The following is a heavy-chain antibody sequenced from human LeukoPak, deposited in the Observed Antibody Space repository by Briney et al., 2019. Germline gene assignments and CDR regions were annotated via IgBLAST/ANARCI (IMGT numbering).Heavy chain of an antibody. CDR2: IYSSGST. CDR3: ARTSARGAQFDY. V-gene: IGHV4-4*07. Sequence: SETLSLTCSVSGGSISSYYWSWIRQPAGRGLEWIGRIYSSGSTNYNPSLKTRVTMSLDTSKNQFSLNLTTVAAADTAVYYCARTSARGAQFDYWGQGTLVTVSS. CDR1: GGSISSYY. D-gene: IGHD3-10*01. J-gene: IGHJ4*02.